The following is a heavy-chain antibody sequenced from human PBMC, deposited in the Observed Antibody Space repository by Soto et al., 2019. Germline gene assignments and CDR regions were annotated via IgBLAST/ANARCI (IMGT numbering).Heavy chain of an antibody. CDR3: ARRPMYYDSSGLRSGIDY. Sequence: PGESLKISCKGSGYSFTSYWISWVRQMPGKGLEWMGRIDPSDSYTNYSPSFQGHVTISADKSISTAYLQWSSLKASDTAMYYCARRPMYYDSSGLRSGIDYWGQGTLVTVSS. CDR2: IDPSDSYT. CDR1: GYSFTSYW. V-gene: IGHV5-10-1*01. J-gene: IGHJ4*02. D-gene: IGHD3-22*01.